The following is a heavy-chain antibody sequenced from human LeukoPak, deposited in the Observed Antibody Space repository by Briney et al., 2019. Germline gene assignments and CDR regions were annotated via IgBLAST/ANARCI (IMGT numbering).Heavy chain of an antibody. CDR3: ARVPTDYDFWSGGYYYYMDV. CDR2: IIPIFGTA. J-gene: IGHJ6*03. D-gene: IGHD3-3*01. Sequence: GASVKVSCKASGGTFSSYAISWVRQAPGQGLEWMGGIIPIFGTANYAQKFQGRVTITADESTSTAYMELSSLRSEDTAVYYCARVPTDYDFWSGGYYYYMDVWGKGTTVTVSS. V-gene: IGHV1-69*13. CDR1: GGTFSSYA.